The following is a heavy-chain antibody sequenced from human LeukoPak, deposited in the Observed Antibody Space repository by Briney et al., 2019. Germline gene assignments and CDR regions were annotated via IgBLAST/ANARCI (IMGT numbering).Heavy chain of an antibody. V-gene: IGHV3-48*04. Sequence: GGSLRLSCAASGFTFSSYSMNWVRQAPGKGLEWVSCISSSSSTIYYADSVKGRFTISRDNAKNSLYLQMNSLRAEDTAVYYCARVKGVGDGYNRIWGQGTMVTVSS. CDR2: ISSSSSTI. CDR3: ARVKGVGDGYNRI. CDR1: GFTFSSYS. J-gene: IGHJ3*02. D-gene: IGHD5-24*01.